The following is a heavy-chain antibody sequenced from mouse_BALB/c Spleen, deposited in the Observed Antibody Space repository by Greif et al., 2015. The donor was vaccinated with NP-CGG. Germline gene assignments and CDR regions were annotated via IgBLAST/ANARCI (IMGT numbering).Heavy chain of an antibody. CDR3: ARSDGSYAMDY. V-gene: IGHV1-14*01. J-gene: IGHJ4*01. CDR2: INPYNDGT. D-gene: IGHD2-3*01. CDR1: GYTFTSYV. Sequence: VQLKQSGPELVKPGASVKMSCKASGYTFTSYVMHWVKQKPGQGLEWIGYINPYNDGTKYNEKFKGKATLTSDKSSSTAYMELSSLTSEDSAVYYCARSDGSYAMDYWGQGTSVTVSS.